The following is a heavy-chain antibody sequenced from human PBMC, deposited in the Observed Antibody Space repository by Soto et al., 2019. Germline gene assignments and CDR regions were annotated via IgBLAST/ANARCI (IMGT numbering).Heavy chain of an antibody. CDR2: INHSGST. J-gene: IGHJ6*04. V-gene: IGHV4-34*01. CDR1: GGSFSGYY. Sequence: SETLSLTCAVYGGSFSGYYWSWIRQPPGKGLEWIGEINHSGSTNYNPSLKSRVTISVDTSKNQFSLKLSSVTAADTAVYYCARGRRIAARLGPEGVWGKGTTVTVSS. CDR3: ARGRRIAARLGPEGV. D-gene: IGHD6-6*01.